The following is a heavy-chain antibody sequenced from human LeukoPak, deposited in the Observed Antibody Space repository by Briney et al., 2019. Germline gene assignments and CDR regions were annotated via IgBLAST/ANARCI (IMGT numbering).Heavy chain of an antibody. Sequence: GSLRLSCAASGFTFSSYAMSWVCQAPGKGLEWVSAISGSGGSTYYADSVKGRFTISRDNSKNTLYLQMNSLRAEDTAVYYCAKVERYCTNGVCYKNYYYYGMDVWGQGTTVTVSS. D-gene: IGHD2-8*01. V-gene: IGHV3-23*01. CDR1: GFTFSSYA. CDR2: ISGSGGST. J-gene: IGHJ6*02. CDR3: AKVERYCTNGVCYKNYYYYGMDV.